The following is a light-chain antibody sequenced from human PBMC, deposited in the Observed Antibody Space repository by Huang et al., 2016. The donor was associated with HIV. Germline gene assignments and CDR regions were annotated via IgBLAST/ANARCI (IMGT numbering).Light chain of an antibody. CDR3: QQYHSTPYT. CDR1: QAIAKS. J-gene: IGKJ2*01. V-gene: IGKV1-NL1*01. CDR2: AAS. Sequence: DIQMTQSLSSLSASVRNRVTITCRASQAIAKSLAWYQQKPGKAPKLLLYAASRLESGVPSRVSGSGSGTDYTLTISSLQPEDFATYYCQQYHSTPYTFGQGTKLGIK.